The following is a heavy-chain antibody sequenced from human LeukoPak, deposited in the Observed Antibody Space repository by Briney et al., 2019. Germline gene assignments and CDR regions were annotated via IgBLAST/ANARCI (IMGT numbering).Heavy chain of an antibody. Sequence: SVKVSCKASGDTFSRYSISWVRQAPGQGLEWVGGVIPIFGTANYPRKLQGRVTITTDESTRTAYMELSSLRSEDTAVYYCATQLDGYNFIFDYWGQGTPVTVSS. CDR2: VIPIFGTA. V-gene: IGHV1-69*05. CDR3: ATQLDGYNFIFDY. D-gene: IGHD5-24*01. J-gene: IGHJ4*02. CDR1: GDTFSRYS.